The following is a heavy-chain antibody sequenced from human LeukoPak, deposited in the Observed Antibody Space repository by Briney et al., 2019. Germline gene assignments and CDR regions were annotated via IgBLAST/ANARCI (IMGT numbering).Heavy chain of an antibody. V-gene: IGHV4-31*03. J-gene: IGHJ4*02. CDR3: ASLYYDSSGYYYFDY. Sequence: SETLSLTCTVSGGSISSGGYYWSWIRQHPGKGLEWIGYIYYSGSTYYNPSLKSRVTISVDTSENQFSLKLSSATAADTAVYYCASLYYDSSGYYYFDYWGQGTLVTVSS. CDR1: GGSISSGGYY. D-gene: IGHD3-22*01. CDR2: IYYSGST.